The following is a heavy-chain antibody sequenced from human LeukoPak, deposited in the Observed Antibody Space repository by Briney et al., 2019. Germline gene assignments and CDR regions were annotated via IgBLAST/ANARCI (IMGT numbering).Heavy chain of an antibody. CDR2: IRRGANSYTT. CDR1: GFSFSDYI. V-gene: IGHV3-72*01. CDR3: SRDGGDNFYSAFDI. J-gene: IGHJ3*02. D-gene: IGHD3-16*01. Sequence: PGGSLRLSCAASGFSFSDYIMDWVRQAPGEGLEWVARIRRGANSYTTEYAASVQGRFTISREDSKNSLYLHMNSLKTEDTAVYHCSRDGGDNFYSAFDIWGVGTMVTVFS.